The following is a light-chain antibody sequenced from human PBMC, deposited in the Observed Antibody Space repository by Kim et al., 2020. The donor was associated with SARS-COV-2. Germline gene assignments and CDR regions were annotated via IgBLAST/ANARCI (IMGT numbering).Light chain of an antibody. Sequence: RVTISSAGSCTNVGSNSVGWWWQLQAKAAKLLVYSNNQVRLGVANRFSGTTSGAPAALAISGLQSEDEADYYCAAWHDSLNGRVFGGETQLTVL. CDR2: SNN. CDR1: CTNVGSNS. J-gene: IGLJ3*02. CDR3: AAWHDSLNGRV. V-gene: IGLV1-44*01.